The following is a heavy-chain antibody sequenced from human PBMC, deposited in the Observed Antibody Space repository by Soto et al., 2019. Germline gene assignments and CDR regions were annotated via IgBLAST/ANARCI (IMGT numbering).Heavy chain of an antibody. D-gene: IGHD5-18*01. J-gene: IGHJ4*02. Sequence: GESLKISCKGSGYTFTNYWIGWVRQMPGKGLEWMGIIYPGDSDTRYSPSFQGQVTISADKSISTAYLQWGSLKASDTAMYYCATSTLYSYGYDWGQGTLVTVSS. CDR2: IYPGDSDT. CDR3: ATSTLYSYGYD. CDR1: GYTFTNYW. V-gene: IGHV5-51*01.